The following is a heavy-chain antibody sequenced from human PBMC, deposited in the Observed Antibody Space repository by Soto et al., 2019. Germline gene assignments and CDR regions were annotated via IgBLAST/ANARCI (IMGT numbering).Heavy chain of an antibody. CDR2: ISWNSGSI. Sequence: EVQLVESGGGLVQPGRSLRLSCAASGFTFDDYAMHWVRQAPGKGLEWVSGISWNSGSIGYADSVKGRFTISSDNDNNSLYRKMNSLRAEDTALYYGAKGGQLLTEGGGYWGQGTLVTVSS. D-gene: IGHD2-2*01. CDR3: AKGGQLLTEGGGY. CDR1: GFTFDDYA. V-gene: IGHV3-9*01. J-gene: IGHJ4*02.